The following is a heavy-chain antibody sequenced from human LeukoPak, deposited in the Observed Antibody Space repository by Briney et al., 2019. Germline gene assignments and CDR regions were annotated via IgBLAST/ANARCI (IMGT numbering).Heavy chain of an antibody. Sequence: SETLSLTCTVSGASISSYYWSWIRQPAGKGLEWIGFIYTSGGTNYNPSLKSRVTISVYTSKNQFSLRLSSVTAADTAVYYCARESPYFMDVWGKGTTVTISS. CDR2: IYTSGGT. CDR1: GASISSYY. J-gene: IGHJ6*03. V-gene: IGHV4-4*07. CDR3: ARESPYFMDV.